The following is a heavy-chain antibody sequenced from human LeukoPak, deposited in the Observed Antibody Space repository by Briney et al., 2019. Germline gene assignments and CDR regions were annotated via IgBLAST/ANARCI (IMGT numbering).Heavy chain of an antibody. Sequence: SETLSLTCTVSGGSISSSSYYWGWIRQPPGKGLEWIGSIYYSGSTYYNPSLKSRVTISVDTSKNQFSLKLSSGTAADTAVYYCARHGSNCSGGSCYTRIGAFDIWGQGTMVTVSS. CDR3: ARHGSNCSGGSCYTRIGAFDI. J-gene: IGHJ3*02. CDR2: IYYSGST. CDR1: GGSISSSSYY. D-gene: IGHD2-15*01. V-gene: IGHV4-39*01.